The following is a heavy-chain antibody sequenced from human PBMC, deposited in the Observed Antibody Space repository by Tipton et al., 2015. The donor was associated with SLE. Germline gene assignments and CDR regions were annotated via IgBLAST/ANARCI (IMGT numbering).Heavy chain of an antibody. CDR1: GGSLSDYY. Sequence: TLSLTCAVYGGSLSDYYLTWIRQPPGKGLEWIGEINHRGRTIYNPSLKSRLTISEDRPKKQFSLRLTSVTAADTALYYCARDLGARGVMFDLWGQGALVTVSS. D-gene: IGHD3-10*01. CDR3: ARDLGARGVMFDL. J-gene: IGHJ4*02. CDR2: INHRGRT. V-gene: IGHV4-34*01.